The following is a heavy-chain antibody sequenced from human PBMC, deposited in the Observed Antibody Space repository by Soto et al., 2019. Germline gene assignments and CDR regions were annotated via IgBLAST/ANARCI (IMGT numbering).Heavy chain of an antibody. D-gene: IGHD2-2*01. V-gene: IGHV3-30*18. CDR1: GFTFSSYG. CDR2: ISYDGSNK. J-gene: IGHJ4*02. Sequence: GGSLRLSCVASGFTFSSYGMHWVRQAPGKGLEWVAVISYDGSNKYHAESVKGRFTISTDDSENTLYLQMSSLRAEDTAVYYCAKRKYCPSTTCFDYWGQGTQVTVS. CDR3: AKRKYCPSTTCFDY.